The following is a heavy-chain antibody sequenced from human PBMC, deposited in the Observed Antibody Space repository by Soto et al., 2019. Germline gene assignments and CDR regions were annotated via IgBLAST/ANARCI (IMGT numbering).Heavy chain of an antibody. J-gene: IGHJ6*02. CDR1: GGSISSYY. Sequence: SETLSLTCTVSGGSISSYYWSWIRQPPGKGLERIGYIYYSGSTNYNPSLKSRVTISVDTSKNQFSLKLSSVTAADTAVYYCARELRFLEWSRDYYYYYGMDVWGQGTTVTVSS. D-gene: IGHD3-3*01. CDR3: ARELRFLEWSRDYYYYYGMDV. V-gene: IGHV4-59*01. CDR2: IYYSGST.